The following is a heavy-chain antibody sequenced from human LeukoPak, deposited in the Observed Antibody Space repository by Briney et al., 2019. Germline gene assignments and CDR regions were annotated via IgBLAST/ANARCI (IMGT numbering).Heavy chain of an antibody. CDR3: ASLTPGSYFDY. CDR1: GGSISSYY. V-gene: IGHV4-59*01. Sequence: SSETLSLTCTVSGGSISSYYWSWIRQPPGKGLEWIGYIYYSGSTNYNPSLKSRVTISVDTSKNQFSLKLSSVTAADTAVYYCASLTPGSYFDYWGQGTLVTVSS. J-gene: IGHJ4*02. D-gene: IGHD1-26*01. CDR2: IYYSGST.